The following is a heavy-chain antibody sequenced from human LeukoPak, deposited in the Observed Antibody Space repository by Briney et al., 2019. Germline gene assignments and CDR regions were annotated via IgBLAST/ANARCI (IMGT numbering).Heavy chain of an antibody. D-gene: IGHD2-15*01. V-gene: IGHV3-21*01. CDR3: ARDVSRISDY. Sequence: PGGSLRLSCAASGFTFSSYSMNWVRQAPGKGLEWVSSISSDSNYIYYTDSVKGRFTISRDNAQNLLYLQMNSLRAEDTAVYYCARDVSRISDYWGQGTLVTVSS. CDR2: ISSDSNYI. CDR1: GFTFSSYS. J-gene: IGHJ4*02.